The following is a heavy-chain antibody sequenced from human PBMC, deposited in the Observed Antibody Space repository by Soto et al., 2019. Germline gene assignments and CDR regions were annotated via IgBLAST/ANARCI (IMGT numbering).Heavy chain of an antibody. V-gene: IGHV5-10-1*01. CDR3: ATSAMATTPGGAFDI. CDR1: GYSFTSYW. D-gene: IGHD2-8*02. Sequence: PGESLKISCKGSGYSFTSYWISWVRQMPGKGLEWMGRIDPSDSYTNYSPSFQGHVTISADKSISTAYLQWSSLKASDTAMYYCATSAMATTPGGAFDIWGQGTMVTVSS. CDR2: IDPSDSYT. J-gene: IGHJ3*02.